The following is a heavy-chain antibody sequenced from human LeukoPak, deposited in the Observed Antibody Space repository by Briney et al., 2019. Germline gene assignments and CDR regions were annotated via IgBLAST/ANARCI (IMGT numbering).Heavy chain of an antibody. J-gene: IGHJ4*02. CDR2: ISSSGSTI. CDR3: ARVTTIFGVVIPYFDY. Sequence: PGGSLRLSCAASGSTFSDYYMSWIRQAPGKGLEWVSYISSSGSTIYYADSVKGRFTISRDNAKNSLYLQMNSLRAEDTAVYYCARVTTIFGVVIPYFDYWGQGTLVTVSS. D-gene: IGHD3-3*01. CDR1: GSTFSDYY. V-gene: IGHV3-11*04.